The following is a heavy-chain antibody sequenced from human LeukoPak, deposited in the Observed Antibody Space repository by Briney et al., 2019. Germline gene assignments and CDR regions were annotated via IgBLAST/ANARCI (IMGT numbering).Heavy chain of an antibody. V-gene: IGHV3-30*02. CDR1: GFTFRSYG. CDR3: AKDSSDYYFDY. J-gene: IGHJ4*02. CDR2: IWYDEITK. D-gene: IGHD3-22*01. Sequence: PGGSLRLSCVASGFTFRSYGIHWVRQAPGKGLEWLAFIWYDEITKNYADSVKGRFTISRDNSKNTLYVQTNSLRPDDTAVYYCAKDSSDYYFDYWGQGTLVTVSS.